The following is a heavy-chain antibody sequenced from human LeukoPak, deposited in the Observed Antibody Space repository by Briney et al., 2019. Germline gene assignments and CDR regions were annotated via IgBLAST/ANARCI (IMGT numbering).Heavy chain of an antibody. V-gene: IGHV1-8*01. Sequence: ASVKVSCKPSGYTFTSYDINSVRQATGQGREWMGWMNPNSGNTGYAQKFQGRVTMTRNNSISTAYMELSSLRSEDTAVYYCASIGGDSSGAWKIWGQGTMVTVSS. CDR3: ASIGGDSSGAWKI. D-gene: IGHD6-19*01. CDR2: MNPNSGNT. CDR1: GYTFTSYD. J-gene: IGHJ3*02.